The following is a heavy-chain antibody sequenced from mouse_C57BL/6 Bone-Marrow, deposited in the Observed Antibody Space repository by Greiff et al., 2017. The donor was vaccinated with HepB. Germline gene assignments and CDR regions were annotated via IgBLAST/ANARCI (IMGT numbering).Heavy chain of an antibody. Sequence: VQLHQPGAELVKPGASVKMSCKASGYSFTSHWSTGVKQRPGQGLEWTGDIYPGSGSTNYNEKFKSKTTLTVDTISSTAYKQLSSLASEDSAVYYCARRGYDPTGYFDVWGTGTTVTVSS. D-gene: IGHD1-1*01. CDR2: IYPGSGST. V-gene: IGHV1-55*01. CDR1: GYSFTSHW. CDR3: ARRGYDPTGYFDV. J-gene: IGHJ1*03.